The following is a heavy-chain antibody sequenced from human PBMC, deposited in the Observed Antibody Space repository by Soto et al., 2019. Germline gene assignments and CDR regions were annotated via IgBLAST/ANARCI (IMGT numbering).Heavy chain of an antibody. CDR3: AKPSYSRSWSGPQAPDY. V-gene: IGHV3-30*18. CDR2: ISYDGSHR. CDR1: GFPFTAYG. Sequence: GGSLRLSCAASGFPFTAYGMHWVRQAPGKGLEWVAVISYDGSHRYYADSVKGRFTISRDDSKNTLYLQMNSLRAEDTALYYCAKPSYSRSWSGPQAPDYWGQGTLVTVSS. J-gene: IGHJ4*02. D-gene: IGHD6-13*01.